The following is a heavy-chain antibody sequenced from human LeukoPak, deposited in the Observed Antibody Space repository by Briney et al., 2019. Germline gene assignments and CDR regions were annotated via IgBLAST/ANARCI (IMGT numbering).Heavy chain of an antibody. V-gene: IGHV3-48*03. D-gene: IGHD6-13*01. CDR2: ISSSDNTI. Sequence: GGSLILSCVASGFTFSSYEMNWVRQAPGKGLEWVSYISSSDNTIYYADSVKGRFTISRDNAKNSLYLQMNSLRAEDTAVYYCGREGSAGSWYYFDYWGRGTLVTVSS. CDR1: GFTFSSYE. CDR3: GREGSAGSWYYFDY. J-gene: IGHJ4*02.